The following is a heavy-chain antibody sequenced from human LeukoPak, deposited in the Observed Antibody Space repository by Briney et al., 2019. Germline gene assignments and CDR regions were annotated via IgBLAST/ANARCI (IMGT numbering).Heavy chain of an antibody. CDR3: ARAGGPGAVDY. CDR1: GFTFSDYW. CDR2: INQDGSAK. V-gene: IGHV3-7*01. J-gene: IGHJ4*02. Sequence: GGSLRLSCTASGFTFSDYWMSWVRQAPGKGLEWVANINQDGSAKYCVDSVKGRFTISRDNAKISLYLQMNSLRDEDTAMYYCARAGGPGAVDYWGQGTLVTVSS. D-gene: IGHD1-1*01.